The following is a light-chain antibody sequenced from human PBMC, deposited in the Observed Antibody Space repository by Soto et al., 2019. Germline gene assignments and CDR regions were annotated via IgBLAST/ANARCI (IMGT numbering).Light chain of an antibody. Sequence: IVLTQSPGTLSLSPGERATLSCRASQSVSSSYLAWYQQKPGQAPRLLIYGASSRATGIPDRFSGSGSGTDSTLTISRLEPEDFAVYYCQQYGSSPQTFGQGTKVDIK. CDR2: GAS. V-gene: IGKV3-20*01. J-gene: IGKJ1*01. CDR3: QQYGSSPQT. CDR1: QSVSSSY.